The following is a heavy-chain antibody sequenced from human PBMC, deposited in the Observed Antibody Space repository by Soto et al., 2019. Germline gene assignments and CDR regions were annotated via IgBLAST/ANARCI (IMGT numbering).Heavy chain of an antibody. CDR1: GYTFTSYW. J-gene: IGHJ6*02. CDR2: IDPSDSYT. D-gene: IGHD6-19*01. CDR3: ERHAQQWLVQRDYGMDV. Sequence: GASVKVSCKASGYTFTSYWISWVRQMPGKGLEWMGRIDPSDSYTNYSPSFQGHVTISADKSISTAYLQWSSLKDSDTAMYYCERHAQQWLVQRDYGMDVWGQGTTVTVSS. V-gene: IGHV5-10-1*01.